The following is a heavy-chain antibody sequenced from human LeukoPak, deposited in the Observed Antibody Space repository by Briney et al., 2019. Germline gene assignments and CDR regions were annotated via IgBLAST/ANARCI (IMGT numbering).Heavy chain of an antibody. CDR2: ISGSGGST. V-gene: IGHV3-23*01. J-gene: IGHJ5*02. Sequence: GGSLRLSCAASGFTFSSYAMSWVRQAPGKGLEWVSAISGSGGSTYYADSVKGRFTISRDNSKNTLYLQMNSLRAEDTAVYYCAKDSYYGSGRTAPFDPWGQGTLVTVSS. CDR1: GFTFSSYA. D-gene: IGHD3-10*01. CDR3: AKDSYYGSGRTAPFDP.